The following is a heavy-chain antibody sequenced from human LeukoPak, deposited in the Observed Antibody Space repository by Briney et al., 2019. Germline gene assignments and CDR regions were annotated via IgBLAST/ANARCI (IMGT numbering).Heavy chain of an antibody. J-gene: IGHJ4*02. CDR3: ARDITMISGANE. Sequence: SETLSLTCTVSGDSISSSNSYWGWIRQPPGKGLEWIGSIYYSGNTYYNASLKSRVTISVDTSKNQFSLKLSSVTAADTAVYYCARDITMISGANEWGQGTLVTVSS. CDR1: GDSISSSNSY. D-gene: IGHD3-22*01. V-gene: IGHV4-39*02. CDR2: IYYSGNT.